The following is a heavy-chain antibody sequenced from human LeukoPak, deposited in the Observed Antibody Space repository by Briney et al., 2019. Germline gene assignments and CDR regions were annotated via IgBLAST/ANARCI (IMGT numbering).Heavy chain of an antibody. V-gene: IGHV3-66*02. CDR1: GFTVSSNY. D-gene: IGHD5-12*01. J-gene: IGHJ4*02. CDR3: AKDGLRYSGYDPDFDY. CDR2: IYSGGST. Sequence: GGSLRLSCAASGFTVSSNYMSWVRQAPGKGLEWVSVIYSGGSTYYADSVKGRFTISRDNSKNTLYLQMNSLRAEDTAVYYCAKDGLRYSGYDPDFDYWGQGTLVTVSS.